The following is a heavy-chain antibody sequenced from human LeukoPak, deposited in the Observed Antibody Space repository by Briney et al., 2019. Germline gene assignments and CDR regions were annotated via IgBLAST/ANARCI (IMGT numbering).Heavy chain of an antibody. Sequence: QAGGSLRLSCSVSGSTFSRYWMTWVPPAPRKGLERVASIKQEGSDKNYTGPLKGRFTISRANAKTSLYLQMNSLRAEDTPVYCCARIYCSGGSCTFDYWGQGTLVTVSS. V-gene: IGHV3-7*04. D-gene: IGHD2-15*01. CDR1: GSTFSRYW. J-gene: IGHJ4*02. CDR2: IKQEGSDK. CDR3: ARIYCSGGSCTFDY.